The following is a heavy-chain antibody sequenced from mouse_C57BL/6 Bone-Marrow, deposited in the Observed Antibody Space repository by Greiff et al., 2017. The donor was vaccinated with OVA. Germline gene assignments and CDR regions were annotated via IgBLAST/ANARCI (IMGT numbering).Heavy chain of an antibody. J-gene: IGHJ2*01. CDR2: IYPRDGST. D-gene: IGHD1-1*01. CDR3: ARGACPYYGSSRFDY. Sequence: VQLVESDAELVKPGASVKISCKVSGYTFTDHTIHWVKQRPEQGLEWIGYIYPRDGSTKYNEKFKGKATLTADKSSSTAYMQLNSLTSEDSAVYFCARGACPYYGSSRFDYWGQGTTLTVSS. V-gene: IGHV1-78*01. CDR1: GYTFTDHT.